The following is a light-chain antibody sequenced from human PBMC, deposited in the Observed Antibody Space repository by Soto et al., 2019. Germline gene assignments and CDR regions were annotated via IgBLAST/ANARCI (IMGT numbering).Light chain of an antibody. Sequence: DIQMTQSPSTLSASVGDRVTITCRASQGISSWLAWYQQKPGKAPNLLIYDASSLESGVPSRFSGSGSGTEFTLTISSLQPDDFATYYCQQYNSYSWTFGQGTKV. CDR1: QGISSW. CDR3: QQYNSYSWT. CDR2: DAS. V-gene: IGKV1-5*01. J-gene: IGKJ1*01.